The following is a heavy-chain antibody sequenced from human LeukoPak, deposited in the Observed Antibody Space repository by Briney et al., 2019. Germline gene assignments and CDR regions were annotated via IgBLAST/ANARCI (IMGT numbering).Heavy chain of an antibody. Sequence: HPGGSLRLSCAASEFTFSSYWMSWVRQAPGKGLEWVANIKQDGGQIYYLESVKGRFTVSRDNAKNSLYLQMNSLRAEDTAVYYRARLGARQMLEYWGQGTLVTVSS. CDR3: ARLGARQMLEY. CDR1: EFTFSSYW. V-gene: IGHV3-7*01. D-gene: IGHD4-17*01. CDR2: IKQDGGQI. J-gene: IGHJ4*02.